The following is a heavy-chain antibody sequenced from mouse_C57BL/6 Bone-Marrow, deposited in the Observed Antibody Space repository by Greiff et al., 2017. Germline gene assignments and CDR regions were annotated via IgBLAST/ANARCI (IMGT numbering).Heavy chain of an antibody. J-gene: IGHJ1*03. CDR1: GFTFSDFY. CDR3: AIAYYYGSSYPHWYFDV. Sequence: EVKLVESGGGLVQSGRSLRLSCATSGFTFSDFYMEWVRQAPGKGLEWIAASRNKANDYTTEYSASVKGRFIVSRDTSQSILYLQMNALRAEDTAIYYCAIAYYYGSSYPHWYFDVWGTGTTVTVSS. D-gene: IGHD1-1*01. V-gene: IGHV7-1*01. CDR2: SRNKANDYTT.